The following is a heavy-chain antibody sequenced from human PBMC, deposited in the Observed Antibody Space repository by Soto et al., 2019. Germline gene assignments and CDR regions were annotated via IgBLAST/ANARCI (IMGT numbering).Heavy chain of an antibody. CDR1: GYTFTSYG. V-gene: IGHV1-18*01. CDR3: ARVSYGDYAKVGNFDY. CDR2: ISAYNGNT. D-gene: IGHD4-17*01. Sequence: QVQLVQSGAEVKKPGASVKVSCKASGYTFTSYGISWVRQAPGQGLEWMGWISAYNGNTNYAQKLQGRVTMTTDTSTSPAYMELRSLRSDDTAVYYCARVSYGDYAKVGNFDYWGQGTLVTVSS. J-gene: IGHJ4*02.